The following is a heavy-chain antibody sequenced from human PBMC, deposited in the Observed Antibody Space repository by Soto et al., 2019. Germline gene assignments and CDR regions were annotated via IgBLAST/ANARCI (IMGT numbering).Heavy chain of an antibody. J-gene: IGHJ6*02. CDR2: ITLNGGGT. D-gene: IGHD5-12*01. CDR3: AREGEMATIFGYYYYGMDV. CDR1: GFTFSNYA. Sequence: GGSLRLSCATSGFTFSNYAMSWVRQAPGKGLEWVSSITLNGGGTYYADSVKGRFTISRDNSKGTLFPQMSSLRADDTAVYYCAREGEMATIFGYYYYGMDVWGQGTTVTVSS. V-gene: IGHV3-23*01.